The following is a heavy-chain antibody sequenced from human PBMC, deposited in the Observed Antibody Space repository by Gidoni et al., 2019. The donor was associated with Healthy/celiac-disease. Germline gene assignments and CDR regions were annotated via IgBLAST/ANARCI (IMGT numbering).Heavy chain of an antibody. CDR3: AHCLSMVQGDVEFDP. D-gene: IGHD3-10*01. CDR2: IFGDNDK. J-gene: IGHJ5*02. V-gene: IGHV2-5*02. Sequence: VTLKESGPTLVTPTQTHTLTCTFPGFALSPTGVAVGWIRQPPGKALAWRALIFGDNDKRYSPPLKSRLTITKDTAKNQVVLTMTNMDPVDTATYYCAHCLSMVQGDVEFDPWGQGTLVTVSS. CDR1: GFALSPTGVA.